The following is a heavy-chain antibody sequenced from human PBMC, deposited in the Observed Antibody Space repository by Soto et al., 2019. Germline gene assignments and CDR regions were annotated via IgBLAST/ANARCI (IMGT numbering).Heavy chain of an antibody. D-gene: IGHD6-6*01. V-gene: IGHV1-46*01. Sequence: ASVKVSCKASGYSFTSHYIHWVRQAPGQGPEWMGTVNPSGGSTTNAQRFQGRVTMTRNTSTSIAYMELSSLRSEDTAVYYCARLRKAARPSPNRYYYYMDVWGKGTTVTVSS. CDR1: GYSFTSHY. CDR3: ARLRKAARPSPNRYYYYMDV. J-gene: IGHJ6*03. CDR2: VNPSGGST.